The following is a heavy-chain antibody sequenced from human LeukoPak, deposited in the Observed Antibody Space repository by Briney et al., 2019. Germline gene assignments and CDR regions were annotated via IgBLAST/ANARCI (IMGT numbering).Heavy chain of an antibody. CDR2: IKQDGSEK. D-gene: IGHD3-10*01. J-gene: IGHJ4*02. Sequence: GGSLRLSCVASGFTFSSYWMSWVRQAPGKGLEWVANIKQDGSEKYYVDSVKGRFTISRDNAKNSLYLQMNSLRAEDTAVYYCARHVLLWFGELFAFDYWGQGTLVTVSS. CDR3: ARHVLLWFGELFAFDY. CDR1: GFTFSSYW. V-gene: IGHV3-7*01.